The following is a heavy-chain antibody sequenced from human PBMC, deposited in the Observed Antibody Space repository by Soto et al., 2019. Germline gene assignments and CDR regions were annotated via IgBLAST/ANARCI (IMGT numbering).Heavy chain of an antibody. CDR3: ARGLDDYVWGNQPVSL. D-gene: IGHD3-16*01. CDR2: INHSGST. V-gene: IGHV4-34*01. CDR1: GGSFSGYY. J-gene: IGHJ6*02. Sequence: SETLSLTCAVYGGSFSGYYWSWIRQPPGKGLEWIGEINHSGSTNYNPSLKSRVTISVDTSKNQFSLKLSSVTAADTAVHYCARGLDDYVWGNQPVSLWGQGTTVTVSS.